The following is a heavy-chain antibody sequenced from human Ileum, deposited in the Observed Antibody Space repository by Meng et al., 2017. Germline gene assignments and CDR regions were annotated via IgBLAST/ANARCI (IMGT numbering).Heavy chain of an antibody. J-gene: IGHJ5*02. D-gene: IGHD3-22*01. V-gene: IGHV4-39*01. CDR3: AQPRITMTLGGFRTGWFDP. CDR1: GGSLSSSSYY. Sequence: QLQLQESGSGLVKPSETLSLTLTVSGGSLSSSSYYWGWIRQPPGKGLEWIGSIYYSGSTYYNPSLKSRVTISVDTSKNQFSLKLSSVTAADTAVYYCAQPRITMTLGGFRTGWFDPWGQGTLVTVSS. CDR2: IYYSGST.